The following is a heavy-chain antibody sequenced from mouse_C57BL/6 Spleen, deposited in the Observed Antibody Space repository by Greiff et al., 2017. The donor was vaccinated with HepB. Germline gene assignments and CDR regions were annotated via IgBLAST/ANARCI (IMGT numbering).Heavy chain of an antibody. CDR1: GYAFSSSW. CDR3: ARAYGSSYGGFDY. CDR2: IYPGDGDT. V-gene: IGHV1-82*01. Sequence: QVQLKQSGPELVKPGASVKISCKASGYAFSSSWMNWVKQRPGKGLEWIGRIYPGDGDTNYNGKFKGKATLTADKSSSTAYMQLSSLTSEDSAVYFCARAYGSSYGGFDYWGQGTLVTVSA. J-gene: IGHJ3*01. D-gene: IGHD1-1*01.